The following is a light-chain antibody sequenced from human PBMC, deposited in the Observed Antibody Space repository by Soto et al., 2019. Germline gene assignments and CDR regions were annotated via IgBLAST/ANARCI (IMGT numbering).Light chain of an antibody. J-gene: IGLJ2*01. CDR1: SSDVGGFNY. CDR2: EVS. V-gene: IGLV2-14*01. Sequence: QSVLTQPASVSGSPGQSITISCTGTSSDVGGFNYVSWYQQNPGKAPKLMIYEVSNRPSGVSYRFSGSKSGNTASLTISGLQAEDEAHYYCNSYTSRSTVVFGGGTKLTVL. CDR3: NSYTSRSTVV.